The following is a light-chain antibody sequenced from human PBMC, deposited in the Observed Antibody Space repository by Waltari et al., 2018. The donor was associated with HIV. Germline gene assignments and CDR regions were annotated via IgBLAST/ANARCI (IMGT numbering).Light chain of an antibody. CDR1: QTISSY. CDR3: QQSYSTPWT. J-gene: IGKJ1*01. Sequence: DIQMTQSPSSLSASVGDRVTITCRASQTISSYLNWYQQKPENAPKLLIYAASSLQSGVPSRFSGSGSGTDFTLTISSLQPEDCATYYCQQSYSTPWTFGQGTKVEIK. CDR2: AAS. V-gene: IGKV1-39*01.